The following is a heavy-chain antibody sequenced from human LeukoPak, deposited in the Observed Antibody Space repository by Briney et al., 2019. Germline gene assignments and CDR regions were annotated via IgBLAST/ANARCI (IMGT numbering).Heavy chain of an antibody. Sequence: GGSLRLSCTASGFTFSSYSLNWVRQAPGKGLEWVSSVSTGSNYIYYADSVKGRFTISRDNSKNTLYLQMNGLRAEDTAVYYCAKDYASGSPAFEYWGQGTLVTVSS. CDR2: VSTGSNYI. J-gene: IGHJ4*02. D-gene: IGHD3-10*01. CDR3: AKDYASGSPAFEY. CDR1: GFTFSSYS. V-gene: IGHV3-21*04.